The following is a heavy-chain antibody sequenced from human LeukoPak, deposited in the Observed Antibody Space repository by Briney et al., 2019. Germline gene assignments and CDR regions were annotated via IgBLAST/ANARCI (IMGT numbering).Heavy chain of an antibody. V-gene: IGHV7-4-1*02. J-gene: IGHJ4*02. CDR1: GYTFTSYA. CDR3: VRGTPTPGMDY. CDR2: IDTTTGNP. Sequence: ASVKVSCKASGYTFTSYAMNWVRQAPGQGLEWMGNIDTTTGNPRYAQDFTGRFVFSLDTSVSTAYLQITSLKADDTAAYYCVRGTPTPGMDYWGQGTQVTVSS. D-gene: IGHD3-10*01.